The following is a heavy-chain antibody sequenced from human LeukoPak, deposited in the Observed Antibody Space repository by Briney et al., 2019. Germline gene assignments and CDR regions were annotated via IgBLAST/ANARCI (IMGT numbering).Heavy chain of an antibody. Sequence: GGSLRLSCVASGFTFGSSWMSWVRQAPGKGPEWVANINQDGSEKYYVGSVKGRFTISRDNAKNSLYLQMNSLRDEDSAVYYCARDFGPLGSWSIDYWGQGTLVTVSS. J-gene: IGHJ4*02. V-gene: IGHV3-7*01. D-gene: IGHD6-13*01. CDR2: INQDGSEK. CDR3: ARDFGPLGSWSIDY. CDR1: GFTFGSSW.